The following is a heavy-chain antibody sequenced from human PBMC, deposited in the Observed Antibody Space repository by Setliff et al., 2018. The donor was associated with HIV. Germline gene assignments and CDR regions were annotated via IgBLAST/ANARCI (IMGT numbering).Heavy chain of an antibody. CDR2: ISHSGRT. CDR3: ARGREGYYGSGSHFDY. Sequence: SETLSLTCAVYGGSLTDYDWTWIRQTPAKGLEWIGEISHSGRTNYNPSLKSRVTISVDTSKNQFSLKLSSVTAADTAVYYCARGREGYYGSGSHFDYWGQGTLVTVSS. D-gene: IGHD3-10*01. V-gene: IGHV4-34*01. J-gene: IGHJ4*02. CDR1: GGSLTDYD.